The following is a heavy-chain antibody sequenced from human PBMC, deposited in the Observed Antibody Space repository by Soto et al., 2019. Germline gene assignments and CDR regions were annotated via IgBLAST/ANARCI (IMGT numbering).Heavy chain of an antibody. D-gene: IGHD3-22*01. J-gene: IGHJ4*02. V-gene: IGHV5-51*01. CDR3: ARQAYHYDTYSFGY. Sequence: GESLKISCKASGYTFTSHWIGWVRQMPGKGLEWMGIIYPSNSETRFSPSFQGQVTLSADKSIFTAYLQWSSLKASDTAIYYCARQAYHYDTYSFGYWGQGTLVTVSS. CDR2: IYPSNSET. CDR1: GYTFTSHW.